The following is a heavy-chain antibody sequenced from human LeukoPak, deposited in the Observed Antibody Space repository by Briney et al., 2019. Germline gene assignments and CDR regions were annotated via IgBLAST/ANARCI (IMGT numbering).Heavy chain of an antibody. J-gene: IGHJ4*02. CDR1: GVTFSSYW. CDR2: IKEDGSEK. V-gene: IGHV3-7*01. Sequence: GGSLRLSCAASGVTFSSYWMTWVRQAPGKGLEWVANIKEDGSEKNFADSVIGRFDISRDNAKNSLYLQMNSLRVEDTALYYCARGGPLDYWGQGTLVTVSS. CDR3: ARGGPLDY.